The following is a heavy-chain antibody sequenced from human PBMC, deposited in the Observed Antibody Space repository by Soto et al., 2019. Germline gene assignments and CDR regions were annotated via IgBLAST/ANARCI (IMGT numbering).Heavy chain of an antibody. V-gene: IGHV4-31*11. CDR1: GASLSSFGYY. CDR3: ARGWQRVTGRYNC. Sequence: SETLSLTCAVSGASLSSFGYYWHWIRQHPGKGLEWLGYIFDSGTTYYRPSLKSRLAISADTSNNQFSLRLTSVTAADTAVYYGARGWQRVTGRYNCWGQGTRGTVSS. D-gene: IGHD1-20*01. CDR2: IFDSGTT. J-gene: IGHJ4*02.